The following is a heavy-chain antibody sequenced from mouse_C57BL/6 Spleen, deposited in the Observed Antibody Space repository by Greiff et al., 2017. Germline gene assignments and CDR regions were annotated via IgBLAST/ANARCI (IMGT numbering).Heavy chain of an antibody. CDR2: IDPANGDT. Sequence: VQLQQSGAELVRPGASVKLSCTASGFNIKDDYMHWVKQRPEQGLEWIGWIDPANGDTEYASKFQGKATITADTSSNTAYLQLSSLTSEDTAVYYCTPIYYYGSSGAMDYWGQGTSVTVSS. CDR1: GFNIKDDY. D-gene: IGHD1-1*01. CDR3: TPIYYYGSSGAMDY. J-gene: IGHJ4*01. V-gene: IGHV14-4*01.